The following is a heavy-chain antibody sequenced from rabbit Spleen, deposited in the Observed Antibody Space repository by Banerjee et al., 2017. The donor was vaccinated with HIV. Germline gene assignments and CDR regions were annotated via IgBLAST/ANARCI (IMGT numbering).Heavy chain of an antibody. V-gene: IGHV1S43*01. CDR3: ARAIVPWLGLTRLDL. CDR2: SDPIFGVT. Sequence: QQQLVESGGGLVKPGASLTISCKASGLDFSVGDVMCWVRQAPGKGLEWIGYSDPIFGVTYYANSVKGRFTISRDNAQNTVDLQMHSLTAADTATYFCARAIVPWLGLTRLDLWGPGTLVTVS. CDR1: GLDFSVGDV. J-gene: IGHJ3*01. D-gene: IGHD4-1*01.